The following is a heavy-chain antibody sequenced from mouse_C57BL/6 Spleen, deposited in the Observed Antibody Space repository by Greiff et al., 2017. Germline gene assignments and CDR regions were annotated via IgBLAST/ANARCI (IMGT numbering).Heavy chain of an antibody. V-gene: IGHV1-82*01. Sequence: QVTLKVSGPELVKPGASVKISCKASGYAFSSSWMNWVKQRPGKGLEWIGRIYPGDGDTNYNGKFKGKATLTADKSSSTAYMQLSSLTSEDSAVYFCARFLMVTTAMDYWGQGTSVTVSS. D-gene: IGHD2-2*01. J-gene: IGHJ4*01. CDR1: GYAFSSSW. CDR3: ARFLMVTTAMDY. CDR2: IYPGDGDT.